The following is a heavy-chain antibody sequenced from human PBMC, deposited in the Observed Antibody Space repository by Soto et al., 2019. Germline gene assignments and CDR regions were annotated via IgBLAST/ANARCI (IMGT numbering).Heavy chain of an antibody. D-gene: IGHD5-12*01. CDR3: ARDHHRYSGYDYVDY. V-gene: IGHV3-11*05. Sequence: GGSVRLSCVASGVSFSDYYMSWIRQAPGKGLEWVSYISSSSSYTNYADSVKGRFTISRDNAKNSLYLQMNSLRAEDTAVYYCARDHHRYSGYDYVDYWGQGTLVTVSS. J-gene: IGHJ4*02. CDR1: GVSFSDYY. CDR2: ISSSSSYT.